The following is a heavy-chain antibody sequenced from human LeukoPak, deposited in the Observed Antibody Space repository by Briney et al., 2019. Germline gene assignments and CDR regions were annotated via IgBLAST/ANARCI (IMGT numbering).Heavy chain of an antibody. CDR2: IYPGDSDS. Sequence: GESLQISCQGSGSSFTSYWIGWVRLVPGKGLEWMGIIYPGDSDSRYSPSFQGQVTISADKSISTAYLQWSSLKASDTAMYYCARRGYDILTGPKGDFDYWGQGTLVTVSS. CDR1: GSSFTSYW. J-gene: IGHJ4*02. D-gene: IGHD3-9*01. CDR3: ARRGYDILTGPKGDFDY. V-gene: IGHV5-51*01.